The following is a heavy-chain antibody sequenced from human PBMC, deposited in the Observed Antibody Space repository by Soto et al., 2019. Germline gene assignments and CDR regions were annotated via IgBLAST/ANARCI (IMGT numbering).Heavy chain of an antibody. D-gene: IGHD3-9*01. Sequence: QVQLVQSGAEVKKPGASVKVSCKASGYTFTSYAMHGVRQAPGQRLDGLGWSNAGNGNTKYSQKFQGRVTITRDTSASTAYMELSSLRSEDTAVYYCARDLVDRYFDWLSYAAFDIWGQGTMVTVSS. CDR3: ARDLVDRYFDWLSYAAFDI. V-gene: IGHV1-3*01. J-gene: IGHJ3*02. CDR2: SNAGNGNT. CDR1: GYTFTSYA.